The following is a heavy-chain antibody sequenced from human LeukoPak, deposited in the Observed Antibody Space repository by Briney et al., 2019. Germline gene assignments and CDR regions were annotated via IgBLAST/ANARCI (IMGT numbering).Heavy chain of an antibody. CDR3: AREDDWNYEDY. J-gene: IGHJ4*02. V-gene: IGHV3-7*01. Sequence: GGSLRLSCAASGFTFSDYYMSWIRQAPGKGLEWVANIKQDGSEKYYVDSVKGRFTISRDNAKNSLYLQMNSLRAEDTAIYYCAREDDWNYEDYWGQGTLVTVSS. D-gene: IGHD1-7*01. CDR2: IKQDGSEK. CDR1: GFTFSDYY.